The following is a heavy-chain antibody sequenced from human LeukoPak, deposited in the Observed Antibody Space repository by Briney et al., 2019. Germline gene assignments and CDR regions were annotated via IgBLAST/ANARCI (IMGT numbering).Heavy chain of an antibody. J-gene: IGHJ4*02. D-gene: IGHD1-26*01. Sequence: SETLSLTCTVSGGSISSSSYYWGWIRQPPGKGLEWIGSIYYSGSTYYNPSPKSRVTISVDTSKNQFSLKLSSVTAADTAVYYCARVTWELLNYFDYWGQGTLVTVSS. CDR2: IYYSGST. CDR3: ARVTWELLNYFDY. V-gene: IGHV4-39*07. CDR1: GGSISSSSYY.